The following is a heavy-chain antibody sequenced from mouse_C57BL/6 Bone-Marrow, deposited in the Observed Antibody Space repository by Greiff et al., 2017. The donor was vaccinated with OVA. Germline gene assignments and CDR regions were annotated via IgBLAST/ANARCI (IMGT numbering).Heavy chain of an antibody. J-gene: IGHJ2*01. CDR2: INPSTGGT. D-gene: IGHD1-1*01. Sequence: VQPQQSGPELVKPGASVKISCKASGYSFTGYYMNWVKQSPEKSLEWIGEINPSTGGTTYNQKFKAKATLTVDKSSSTAYMQLKSLTSEDSAVYYCAREGYYGSRYYFDYWGQGTTLTVSS. CDR1: GYSFTGYY. CDR3: AREGYYGSRYYFDY. V-gene: IGHV1-42*01.